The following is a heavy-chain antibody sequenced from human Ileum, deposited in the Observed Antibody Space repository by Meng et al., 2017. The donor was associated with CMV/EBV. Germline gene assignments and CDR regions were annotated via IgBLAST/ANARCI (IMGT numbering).Heavy chain of an antibody. CDR1: AFSLSTSGVG. CDR3: APEFAVAYKCSVFDY. V-gene: IGHV2-5*02. Sequence: SAFSLSTSGVGLDSLRQPPQKALVFLPFIFCADSAQYSPSLETRLTITQTTSKYQVLLTITDIDPADTARYYCAPEFAVAYKCSVFDYWGQGTLVTVSS. CDR2: IFCADSA. J-gene: IGHJ4*02. D-gene: IGHD3-16*01.